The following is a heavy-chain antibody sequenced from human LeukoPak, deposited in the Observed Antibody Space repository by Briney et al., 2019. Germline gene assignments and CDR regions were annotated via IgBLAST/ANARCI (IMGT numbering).Heavy chain of an antibody. J-gene: IGHJ4*02. Sequence: PSETLSLTCTVSGGSISSYYWSWIRQPPGKGLEWIGYIYYSGSTNYNPSLKSRVTISVDTSKNQFSLKLSSVTAADTAVYYCARVRYCSSTSCRLRYYFDYWGQGTLVTVSS. V-gene: IGHV4-59*01. CDR1: GGSISSYY. CDR2: IYYSGST. CDR3: ARVRYCSSTSCRLRYYFDY. D-gene: IGHD2-2*01.